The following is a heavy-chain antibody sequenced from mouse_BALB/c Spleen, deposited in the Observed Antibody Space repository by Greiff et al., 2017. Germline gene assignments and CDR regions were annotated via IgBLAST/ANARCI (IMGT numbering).Heavy chain of an antibody. CDR2: INPSTGGT. V-gene: IGHV1-42*01. J-gene: IGHJ3*01. Sequence: EVQLQQSGPELVKPGASVKISCKASGYSFTGYYMHWVKQSPENSLEWIGEINPSTGGTSYNQKFKGKATLTVDKSSSTAYMQLKSLTSEESAVYYCTTYYRYGAWFAYWGQGTLVTVSA. CDR3: TTYYRYGAWFAY. CDR1: GYSFTGYY. D-gene: IGHD2-14*01.